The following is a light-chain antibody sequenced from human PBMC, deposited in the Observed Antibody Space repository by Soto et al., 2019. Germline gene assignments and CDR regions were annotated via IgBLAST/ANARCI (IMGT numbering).Light chain of an antibody. CDR3: QQYNNWPPVT. J-gene: IGKJ4*01. CDR1: QRLSSSY. V-gene: IGKV3-20*01. Sequence: EIVLTQSPGTLSLSPGESATLSCRASQRLSSSYLAWYQQKPGQAPRLIIQGASSRATGIPDRFSGSGSGTEFTLTISSLQSEDFAVYYCQQYNNWPPVTLGGGTKVDIK. CDR2: GAS.